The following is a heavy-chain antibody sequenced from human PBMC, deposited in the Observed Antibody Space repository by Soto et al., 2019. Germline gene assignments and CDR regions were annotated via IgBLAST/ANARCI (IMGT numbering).Heavy chain of an antibody. J-gene: IGHJ4*02. Sequence: QVQLQESGPGLVKPSEPLALTCTVSGGSISHHYWSWLRQPPGKVLEWIGYIYYNGNTNYNPPLKSRVTMSVDTSKNQISLKLSSVTAADTAVYYCTRANWYSEYWGQGTLVTVSS. CDR3: TRANWYSEY. CDR2: IYYNGNT. V-gene: IGHV4-59*11. D-gene: IGHD7-27*01. CDR1: GGSISHHY.